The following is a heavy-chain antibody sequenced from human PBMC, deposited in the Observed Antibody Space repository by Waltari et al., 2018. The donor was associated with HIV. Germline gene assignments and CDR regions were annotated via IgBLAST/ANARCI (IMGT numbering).Heavy chain of an antibody. J-gene: IGHJ4*02. Sequence: EVQLVESGGGLVQPGGSLSASCAVFGFPFSASAIHWVRQVSGKGLEWVGRIRSRGNRYATAYGASVKGRFTVSRDDSKNTAYLQMNNLKTEDTAVYYCTRALAYWGQGTLVTVSP. V-gene: IGHV3-73*02. D-gene: IGHD3-16*01. CDR2: IRSRGNRYAT. CDR3: TRALAY. CDR1: GFPFSASA.